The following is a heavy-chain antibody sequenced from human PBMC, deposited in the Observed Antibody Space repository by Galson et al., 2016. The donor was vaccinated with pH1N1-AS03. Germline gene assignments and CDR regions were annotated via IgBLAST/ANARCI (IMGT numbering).Heavy chain of an antibody. CDR1: GNTLTELS. J-gene: IGHJ3*01. CDR3: VTTAYAFGLGSVDAFDV. V-gene: IGHV1-24*01. Sequence: SVKVSYKVSGNTLTELSIQWVRQAPGEGLDWMGGFDPDNTETVYAQKFQGRVTMTEDTSTDTAYMELSSLRSGDTAKYYCVTTAYAFGLGSVDAFDVWGQGTKVTVSS. D-gene: IGHD3-16*01. CDR2: FDPDNTET.